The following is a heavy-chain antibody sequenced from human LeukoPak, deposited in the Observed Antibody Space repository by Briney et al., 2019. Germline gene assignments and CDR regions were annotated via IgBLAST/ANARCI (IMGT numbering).Heavy chain of an antibody. CDR1: GGSFSGYY. Sequence: SETLSLTCAVYGGSFSGYYWSWIRQPPGKGLEWIGEINHSGSTNYNPSLKSRVTISVDTSKNQFSLKLSSVTAADTAVYYCARGFFQQLADFSYYYYYGMDVWGQGTTATVSS. J-gene: IGHJ6*02. D-gene: IGHD6-13*01. CDR2: INHSGST. V-gene: IGHV4-34*01. CDR3: ARGFFQQLADFSYYYYYGMDV.